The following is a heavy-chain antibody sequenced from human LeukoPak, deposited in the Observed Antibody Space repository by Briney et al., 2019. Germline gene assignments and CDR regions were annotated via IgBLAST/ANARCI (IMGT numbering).Heavy chain of an antibody. CDR3: ATWGLHFDI. CDR1: GYTFDPYY. V-gene: IGHV1-2*02. D-gene: IGHD3-16*01. J-gene: IGHJ3*02. Sequence: GSSVKVSCKASGYTFDPYYMYWVRQAPGQGLEWMEWIRPNSGGTNYTQKFQGRVTMTRDTSINTAYMELSRLTSDDTAVYFCATWGLHFDIWGQGTMVIVAS. CDR2: IRPNSGGT.